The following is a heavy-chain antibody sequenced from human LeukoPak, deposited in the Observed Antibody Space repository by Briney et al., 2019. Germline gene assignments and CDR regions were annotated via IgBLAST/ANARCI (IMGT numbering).Heavy chain of an antibody. CDR2: ISASGSTI. Sequence: GGSLRLSCAASGFSFSSYEMNWVRQAPGKGLEWVSYISASGSTIYYADSVKGRFTFSRDNSKNLLYLQMNSLRAEDTAVYYCARGQWLVRGVYFDYWGQGTLVSVSS. J-gene: IGHJ4*02. CDR3: ARGQWLVRGVYFDY. D-gene: IGHD6-19*01. V-gene: IGHV3-48*03. CDR1: GFSFSSYE.